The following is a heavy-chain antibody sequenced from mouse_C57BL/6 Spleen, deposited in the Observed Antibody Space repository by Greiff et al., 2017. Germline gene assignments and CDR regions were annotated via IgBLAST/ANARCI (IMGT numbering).Heavy chain of an antibody. J-gene: IGHJ2*01. D-gene: IGHD2-4*01. CDR1: GYTFTSYW. CDR2: IHPNSGST. CDR3: ARETVLRFFDY. V-gene: IGHV1-64*01. Sequence: QVQLQQPGAELVKPGASVKLSCKASGYTFTSYWMHWVMQRPGQGLEWIGMIHPNSGSTNYNEKFKSKATLTVDKSSSTAYMQLSSLTSEDSAVYYCARETVLRFFDYWGQGTTLTVSS.